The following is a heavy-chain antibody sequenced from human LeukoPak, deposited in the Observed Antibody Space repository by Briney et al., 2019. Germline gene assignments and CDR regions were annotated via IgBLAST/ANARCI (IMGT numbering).Heavy chain of an antibody. Sequence: SQTLSLTCAISGDSVSSNSAAWNWIRQSPSRGLEWLGRTYYRSKWYNDYAVSVKSRITLNPDTSKNQFCLQLNSVTPEDTAVYYCARAQDYYDSSGYYGMDVWGQGTTVTVSS. CDR1: GDSVSSNSAA. D-gene: IGHD3-22*01. J-gene: IGHJ6*02. V-gene: IGHV6-1*01. CDR3: ARAQDYYDSSGYYGMDV. CDR2: TYYRSKWYN.